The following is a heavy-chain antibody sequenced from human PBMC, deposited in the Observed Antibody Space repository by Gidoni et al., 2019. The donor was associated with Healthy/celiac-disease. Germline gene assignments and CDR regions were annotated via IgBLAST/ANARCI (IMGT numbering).Heavy chain of an antibody. V-gene: IGHV3-43*01. J-gene: IGHJ2*01. Sequence: EVQLVESGGVVVQPGGSLRLSCAASGFTFDAYTMHWVRQAPGKGLEWVSLMSWDGGRTYYADSGKGRFTISRDNSKNSLYLQMNSLRTEDTALYYCAKAASDYGVVYWYFDLWGRGTLVTVSS. CDR1: GFTFDAYT. D-gene: IGHD4-17*01. CDR3: AKAASDYGVVYWYFDL. CDR2: MSWDGGRT.